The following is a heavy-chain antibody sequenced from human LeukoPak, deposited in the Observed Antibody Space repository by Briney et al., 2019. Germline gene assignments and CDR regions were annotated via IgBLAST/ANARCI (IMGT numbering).Heavy chain of an antibody. J-gene: IGHJ4*02. CDR1: GFTFSSYD. V-gene: IGHV3-13*01. D-gene: IGHD4-23*01. CDR2: IGTAGDT. Sequence: GGSLRLSCAASGFTFSSYDMHWVRQATGKGMEWVSAIGTAGDTYYAGSVKGRFTISRENAKNSLYLQMNRLRAGDTAVYYCARVKDGGLGFDYWGQGTLVTVSS. CDR3: ARVKDGGLGFDY.